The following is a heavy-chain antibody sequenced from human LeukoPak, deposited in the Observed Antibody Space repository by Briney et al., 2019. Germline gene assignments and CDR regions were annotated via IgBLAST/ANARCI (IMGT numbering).Heavy chain of an antibody. CDR3: AKGQSRFDF. V-gene: IGHV3-23*01. Sequence: GAYYIDSVKGRFTISRDNSKSTLYLDMNSLRAEDTAVYFCAKGQSRFDFWGQGTLVAVSS. CDR2: GA. J-gene: IGHJ4*02.